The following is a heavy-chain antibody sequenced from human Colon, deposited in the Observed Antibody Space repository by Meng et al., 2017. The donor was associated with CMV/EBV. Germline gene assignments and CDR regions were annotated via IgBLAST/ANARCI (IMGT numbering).Heavy chain of an antibody. Sequence: GESLKISCAASGFTFNSYWMTWVRQAPGKGLEWVANITPDGSEQYYADSVRGRFTISRDNAKNSLYLLMNNLRAEDTAVYYCARDPAHVLEVGSPAYYHDMGIWGQGTPVTVSS. CDR3: ARDPAHVLEVGSPAYYHDMGI. J-gene: IGHJ6*03. D-gene: IGHD2-2*01. V-gene: IGHV3-7*01. CDR1: GFTFNSYW. CDR2: ITPDGSEQ.